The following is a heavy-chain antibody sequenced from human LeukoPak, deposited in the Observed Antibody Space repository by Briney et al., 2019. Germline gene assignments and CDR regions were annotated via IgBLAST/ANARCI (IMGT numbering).Heavy chain of an antibody. CDR3: ARGLNNRKSGRRFDIFEI. V-gene: IGHV4-59*01. J-gene: IGHJ3*02. CDR2: VYYSGST. CDR1: GGSISTYY. Sequence: SSETLSLTCTVSGGSISTYYWSWIRQPPGKGLEWIGYVYYSGSTNYNPSLKSRVTISADTSKNQFSLRLSSVTAADTAVYYCARGLNNRKSGRRFDIFEIWGQGTLVTVSS. D-gene: IGHD1-14*01.